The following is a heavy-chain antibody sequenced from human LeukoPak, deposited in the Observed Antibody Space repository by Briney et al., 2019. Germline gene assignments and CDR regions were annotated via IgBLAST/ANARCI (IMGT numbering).Heavy chain of an antibody. CDR3: ARDWRSHFDY. Sequence: GGSLRLSCAASGFTFRSYWMHWVRQAPGKGLVWVSGICNDGSSTRYADSVKGRFTISRDNAKNTLYLQMNSLRGEDTAVYYCARDWRSHFDYWGQGTLVTVSS. V-gene: IGHV3-74*01. CDR1: GFTFRSYW. CDR2: ICNDGSST. J-gene: IGHJ4*02.